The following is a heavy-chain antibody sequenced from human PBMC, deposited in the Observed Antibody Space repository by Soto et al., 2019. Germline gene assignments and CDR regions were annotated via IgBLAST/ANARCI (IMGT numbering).Heavy chain of an antibody. Sequence: LGESLKISCKGSGYSFTSYWIGWVRQIPWKGLEWMGIIYPGDSDTRYSPSFQGQVTISADKSISTAYLQWSSLKASDTAMYYCARRAGGSYYYYYFMDVWGKGTTVTVSS. V-gene: IGHV5-51*01. D-gene: IGHD3-16*01. CDR3: ARRAGGSYYYYYFMDV. CDR1: GYSFTSYW. CDR2: IYPGDSDT. J-gene: IGHJ6*03.